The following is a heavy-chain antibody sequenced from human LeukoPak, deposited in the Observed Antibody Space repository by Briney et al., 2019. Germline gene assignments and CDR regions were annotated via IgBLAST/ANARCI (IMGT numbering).Heavy chain of an antibody. D-gene: IGHD3-22*01. CDR2: IRSSGSTI. CDR3: AREETYYYDSSGYLFDY. Sequence: SGGSLTLSCAASGFTFSDYYMSWIRQAPGKGLEWVSYIRSSGSTIYYADSVKGRFAISRDNAKNSLYLQMNSLRAEDTAVYYCAREETYYYDSSGYLFDYWGQGTLVTVSS. V-gene: IGHV3-11*04. CDR1: GFTFSDYY. J-gene: IGHJ4*02.